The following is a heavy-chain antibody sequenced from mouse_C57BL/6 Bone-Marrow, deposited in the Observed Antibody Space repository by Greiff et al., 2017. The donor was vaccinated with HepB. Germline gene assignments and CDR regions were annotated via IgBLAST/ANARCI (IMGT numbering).Heavy chain of an antibody. J-gene: IGHJ3*01. D-gene: IGHD1-1*01. V-gene: IGHV5-16*01. CDR1: GFTFSDYY. Sequence: DVMLVESEGGLVQPGSSMKLSCTASGFTFSDYYMAWVRQVPEKGLEWVANINYDGSSTYYLDSLKSRFIISRDNAKNILYLQMSSLKSEDTATYYCARGEDYYGRWFAYWGQGTLVTVSA. CDR3: ARGEDYYGRWFAY. CDR2: INYDGSST.